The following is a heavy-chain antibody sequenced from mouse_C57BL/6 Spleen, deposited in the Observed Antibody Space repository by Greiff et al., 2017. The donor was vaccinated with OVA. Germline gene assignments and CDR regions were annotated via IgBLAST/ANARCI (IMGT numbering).Heavy chain of an antibody. CDR2: IDPNSGGT. CDR1: GYTFTSYW. J-gene: IGHJ2*01. V-gene: IGHV1-72*01. Sequence: VQLQQSGAELVKPGASVKLSCKASGYTFTSYWMHWVKQRPGRGLEWIGRIDPNSGGTKYNEKFKSKATLTVDKPSSTAYMQLSSLTSEDSAVYYCARTITTVVENFDYWGQGTTLTVSS. CDR3: ARTITTVVENFDY. D-gene: IGHD1-1*01.